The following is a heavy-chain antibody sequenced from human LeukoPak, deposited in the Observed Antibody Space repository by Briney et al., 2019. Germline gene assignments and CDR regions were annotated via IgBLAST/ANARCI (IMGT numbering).Heavy chain of an antibody. J-gene: IGHJ4*02. Sequence: GRSLRLSCTVSGFTFGDYAMSWVRQAPGKGLEWIGFIKSKPYGGTTEYAASVKGRFTISRDDSNSIAYLQMNSLKTEDTAVYYCSRGKASYLEGFYRDYWGQGSLVTVSS. D-gene: IGHD3-3*01. V-gene: IGHV3-49*04. CDR3: SRGKASYLEGFYRDY. CDR2: IKSKPYGGTT. CDR1: GFTFGDYA.